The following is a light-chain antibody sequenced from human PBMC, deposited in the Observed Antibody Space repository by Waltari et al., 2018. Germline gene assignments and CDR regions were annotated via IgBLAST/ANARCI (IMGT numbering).Light chain of an antibody. CDR3: QQYNKWLGYS. CDR1: QSIGTT. J-gene: IGKJ2*01. Sequence: IVMTQSPATLSLSPGERATLSCSASQSIGTTLAWFQEKPGQAPRLLIYGASTRATGVPARFSGSGSGTDFTLVISSLQSEDFAVYYCQQYNKWLGYSFGQGTKLEIK. V-gene: IGKV3-15*01. CDR2: GAS.